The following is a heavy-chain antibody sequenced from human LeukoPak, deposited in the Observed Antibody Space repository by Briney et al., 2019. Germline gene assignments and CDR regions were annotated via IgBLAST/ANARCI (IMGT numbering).Heavy chain of an antibody. V-gene: IGHV4-39*01. D-gene: IGHD6-13*01. CDR3: GRGEYSSSWYEGDWFDP. CDR1: GGSISSSSYY. Sequence: SETLSLTCTVSGGSISSSSYYWSWIRQPPGKGLEWIGSIYYSGSTYYNPSLKSRVTISVDTSKNQFSLKLSSVTAADTAVYYCGRGEYSSSWYEGDWFDPWGQGTLVTVSS. CDR2: IYYSGST. J-gene: IGHJ5*02.